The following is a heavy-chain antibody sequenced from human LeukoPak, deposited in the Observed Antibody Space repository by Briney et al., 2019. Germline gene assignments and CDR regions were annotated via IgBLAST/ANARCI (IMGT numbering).Heavy chain of an antibody. J-gene: IGHJ4*02. V-gene: IGHV1-18*01. Sequence: ASVNVSCKASGYTFTSYGISWVRQAPGQGLEWMGWISAYNGNTNYAQKLQGRVTMTTDTSTSTAYMELRSLRSDDTAVYYCARDREPCGGDCPFDYWGRGTLVTVSS. CDR3: ARDREPCGGDCPFDY. CDR2: ISAYNGNT. D-gene: IGHD2-21*02. CDR1: GYTFTSYG.